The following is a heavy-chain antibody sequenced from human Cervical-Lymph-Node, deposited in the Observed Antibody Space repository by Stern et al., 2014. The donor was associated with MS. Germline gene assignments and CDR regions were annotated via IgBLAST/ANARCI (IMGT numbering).Heavy chain of an antibody. V-gene: IGHV4-39*01. CDR3: ARFRHYYDSSGSPGFDY. J-gene: IGHJ4*02. CDR2: IYYSGST. CDR1: GGSISSSSYY. Sequence: QVQLQESGPGLVKPSETLSLTCTVSGGSISSSSYYWGWIRQPPGKGLEWIGGIYYSGSTYYNPSLKSRVTISVDTSKNQFSLTLASVTAADTAVYYCARFRHYYDSSGSPGFDYWGQGTLVTVSS. D-gene: IGHD3-22*01.